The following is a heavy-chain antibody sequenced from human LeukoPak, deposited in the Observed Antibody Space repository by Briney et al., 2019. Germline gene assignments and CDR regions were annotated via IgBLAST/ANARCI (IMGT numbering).Heavy chain of an antibody. CDR3: ARVCSNTSCWGAFDI. J-gene: IGHJ3*02. Sequence: GGSLRPSCAASGFTFSDYYMNWIRQAPGKGLEWVSYISSSGSSIYYADSVKGRFTSSRDNAKNSLYLQMNSLRAEDTAVYYCARVCSNTSCWGAFDIWGQGTVVTVSS. CDR1: GFTFSDYY. CDR2: ISSSGSSI. V-gene: IGHV3-11*04. D-gene: IGHD2-2*01.